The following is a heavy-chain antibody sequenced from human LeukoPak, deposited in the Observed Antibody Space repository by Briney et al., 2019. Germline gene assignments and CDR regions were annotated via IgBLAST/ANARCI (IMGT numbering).Heavy chain of an antibody. J-gene: IGHJ3*02. CDR1: GFIFNNAW. V-gene: IGHV3-15*01. D-gene: IGHD1-26*01. Sequence: PGGSLRLSCAASGFIFNNAWMSWVRQAPGKGLEWVGRIKGKSDGGTTDYAAPVKGRFTISRDDSKNTLYLQMNSLKTEDTAVYYCTTELRWEVIDGFGIWGQGTKVTVSS. CDR3: TTELRWEVIDGFGI. CDR2: IKGKSDGGTT.